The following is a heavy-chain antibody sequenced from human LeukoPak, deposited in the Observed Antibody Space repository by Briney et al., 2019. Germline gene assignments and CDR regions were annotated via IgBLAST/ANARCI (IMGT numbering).Heavy chain of an antibody. D-gene: IGHD2-2*01. Sequence: GGSLRLSCAASGFTFSSDAMSWVRHAQGEGLEWVSAISGSGGRTYYADSVKGRFTISRDNSKNTLYLQMNSLRAADTDVYYSAKRPPRDMVVVPAALGYGMDVWGQGTTVTVSS. CDR1: GFTFSSDA. V-gene: IGHV3-23*01. CDR2: ISGSGGRT. J-gene: IGHJ6*02. CDR3: AKRPPRDMVVVPAALGYGMDV.